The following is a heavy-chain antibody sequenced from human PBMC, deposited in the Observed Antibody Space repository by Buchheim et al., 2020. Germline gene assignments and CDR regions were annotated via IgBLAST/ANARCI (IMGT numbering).Heavy chain of an antibody. J-gene: IGHJ5*02. V-gene: IGHV3-7*01. Sequence: QLVESGGGLVHPGGSLRLSCAASGFTFTTSWMTWVRQAPGKGLEWVANIKQDGSEKYYVDSVKGRFTISRDNAKNSMYLQMNSLRADETAVYYCARDRIVEYSSSSTYGWFDTWGQGTL. D-gene: IGHD6-6*01. CDR1: GFTFTTSW. CDR3: ARDRIVEYSSSSTYGWFDT. CDR2: IKQDGSEK.